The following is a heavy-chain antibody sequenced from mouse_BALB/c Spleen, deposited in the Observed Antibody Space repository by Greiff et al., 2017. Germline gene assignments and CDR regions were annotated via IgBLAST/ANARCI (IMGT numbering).Heavy chain of an antibody. CDR3: ARKSPHYYGRDAMDY. J-gene: IGHJ4*01. CDR2: IWSGGST. CDR1: GFSLTSYG. Sequence: VQLVESGPGLVQPSQSLSITCTVSGFSLTSYGVHWVRQSPGKGLEWLGVIWSGGSTDYNAAFISRLSISKDNSKSQVFFKMNSLQANDTAIYYCARKSPHYYGRDAMDYWGQGTSVTVSS. V-gene: IGHV2-2*02. D-gene: IGHD1-1*01.